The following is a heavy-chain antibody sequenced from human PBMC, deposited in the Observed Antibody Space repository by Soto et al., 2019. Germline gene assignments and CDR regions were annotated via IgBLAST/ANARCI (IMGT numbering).Heavy chain of an antibody. CDR1: GFTFSSYW. D-gene: IGHD2-8*02. J-gene: IGHJ3*02. V-gene: IGHV3-23*01. CDR3: AKATATGGGAFDI. CDR2: ILVDGRT. Sequence: PGGSLRLSCADSGFTFSSYWMSWVRQAPGKGLEWVSTILVDGRTFYVDSVKGRFTISRDSSQNTVYLQMNSLTAGDTALYYCAKATATGGGAFDICGQGTMVTVSS.